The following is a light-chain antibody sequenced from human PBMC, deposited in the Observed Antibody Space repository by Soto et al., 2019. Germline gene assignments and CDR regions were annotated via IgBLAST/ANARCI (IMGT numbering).Light chain of an antibody. V-gene: IGKV3-11*01. CDR3: QHRYNWPFT. CDR2: DAS. J-gene: IGKJ5*01. CDR1: QSVTSY. Sequence: EIVLTQSPATLSLSPGERATLSCRASQSVTSYLVWYQQKPGQAPRLLIYDASNRATGIPARFTGSGSGTDFTLTISSLGPEDFAIYYCQHRYNWPFTFGQGTRLEIK.